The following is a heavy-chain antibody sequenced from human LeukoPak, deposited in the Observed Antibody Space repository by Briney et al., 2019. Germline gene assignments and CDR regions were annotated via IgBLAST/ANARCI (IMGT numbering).Heavy chain of an antibody. CDR1: GFTFSSYA. D-gene: IGHD6-13*01. Sequence: GGSLRLSCAASGFTFSSYAMSWVRQAPGKGLEWVSAISGSGGSTYYADSVKGRFTISRDNSKNTLYLQMNSLRAEDTAVYYCAKAYPAAGGIAAAGYYFDYWGQGTLVTVSS. CDR2: ISGSGGST. V-gene: IGHV3-23*01. CDR3: AKAYPAAGGIAAAGYYFDY. J-gene: IGHJ4*02.